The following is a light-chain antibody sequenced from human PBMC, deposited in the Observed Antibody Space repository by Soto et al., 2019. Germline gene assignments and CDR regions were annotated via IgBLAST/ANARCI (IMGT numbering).Light chain of an antibody. Sequence: QSVLTQSSSASASLGSSGSLTCTLSSGHSSYIIAWHQQQPGKAPRYLMKLEGSGSYNKGSGVPDRFSGSSSGADRYLTISNLQFEDEADYYCETWDSNTYVFGTGTKLTVL. V-gene: IGLV4-60*02. CDR1: SGHSSYI. CDR2: LEGSGSY. CDR3: ETWDSNTYV. J-gene: IGLJ1*01.